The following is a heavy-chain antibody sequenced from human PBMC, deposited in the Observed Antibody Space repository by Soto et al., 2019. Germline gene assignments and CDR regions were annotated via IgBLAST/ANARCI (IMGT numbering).Heavy chain of an antibody. J-gene: IGHJ5*02. CDR2: IYSDGTT. CDR1: GFAFSNTY. Sequence: GGSLRLSCAASGFAFSNTYMSWVRQAPGRGLEWVSFIYSDGTTCYADSVKGRFTISRDTSKNTLSLQMNSLRAEDTAVYYCARDCSGGSCYPALGAWGQGTLVTVSS. V-gene: IGHV3-53*01. CDR3: ARDCSGGSCYPALGA. D-gene: IGHD2-15*01.